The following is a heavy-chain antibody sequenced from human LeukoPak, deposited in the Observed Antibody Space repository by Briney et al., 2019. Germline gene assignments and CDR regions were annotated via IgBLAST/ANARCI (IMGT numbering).Heavy chain of an antibody. CDR1: GGSISSYY. CDR2: IYTSGST. Sequence: KPSETLSLTCTVSGGSISSYYWNWIRQSPGKGLEWIGYIYTSGSTDYNPSLRSRVIISGDTSKNQFSLRLSSVTAADTAVYYCASGQYYDLWSGYYVDWGQGTLVTVSA. J-gene: IGHJ4*02. D-gene: IGHD3-3*01. V-gene: IGHV4-59*01. CDR3: ASGQYYDLWSGYYVD.